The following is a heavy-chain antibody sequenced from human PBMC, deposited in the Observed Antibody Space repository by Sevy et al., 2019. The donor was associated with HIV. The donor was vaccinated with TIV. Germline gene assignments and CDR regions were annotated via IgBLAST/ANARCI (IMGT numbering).Heavy chain of an antibody. V-gene: IGHV5-51*01. CDR3: ARRGSYCGGDCLWYFDY. J-gene: IGHJ4*02. CDR1: GYSFTSYW. D-gene: IGHD2-21*02. CDR2: IYPGDSDT. Sequence: GESLKISCKGSGYSFTSYWIGWVRQMPGKGLEWMGIIYPGDSDTRDSPSFQGQVTISADKSISTAYLQWSSLKASDTAMYYCARRGSYCGGDCLWYFDYWGQGTLVTVSS.